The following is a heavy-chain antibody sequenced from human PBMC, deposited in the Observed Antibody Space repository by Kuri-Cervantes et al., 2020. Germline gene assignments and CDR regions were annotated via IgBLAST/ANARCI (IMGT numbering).Heavy chain of an antibody. D-gene: IGHD3-9*01. CDR2: ISGRGSST. V-gene: IGHV3-23*01. CDR3: AKGREYYDFLTGYSLSAIYGMDV. J-gene: IGHJ6*02. Sequence: GESLKISCAASGFTFAAYAMSWVRQAPGKGLEWVSTISGRGSSTHYADSVKGRFTISRDDSKNTLYLQMDSLRAEDTAVYYCAKGREYYDFLTGYSLSAIYGMDVWGQGTTVTVSS. CDR1: GFTFAAYA.